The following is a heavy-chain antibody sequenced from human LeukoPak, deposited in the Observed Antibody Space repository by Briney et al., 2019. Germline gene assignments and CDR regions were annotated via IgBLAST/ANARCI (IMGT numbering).Heavy chain of an antibody. J-gene: IGHJ4*02. V-gene: IGHV1-2*02. CDR1: GYTFTDYY. CDR3: ASISHVWSGYYTAHFDY. D-gene: IGHD3-3*02. Sequence: ASVKVSCKTSGYTFTDYYMHWVRQAPGQGLEWMGWINPNSGDTNYAQKFQGRVTMTRDTSITTAYMKLSGLKSDDTAVYYCASISHVWSGYYTAHFDYWGQGTLVTVSS. CDR2: INPNSGDT.